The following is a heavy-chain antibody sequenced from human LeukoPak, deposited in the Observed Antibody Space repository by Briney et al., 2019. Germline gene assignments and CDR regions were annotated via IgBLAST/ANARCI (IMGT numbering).Heavy chain of an antibody. CDR3: ARGDPGYCSGGSCYRTRDAFDI. D-gene: IGHD2-15*01. CDR2: INHSGST. CDR1: GGSFSGYY. V-gene: IGHV4-34*01. Sequence: SETLSLTCAVYGGSFSGYYWSWIRQPPGKGLEWIGEINHSGSTNYNPSLKSRVTISVDTSKNQFSLKLSSVTAADTAVYYCARGDPGYCSGGSCYRTRDAFDIWGQGTTVTISS. J-gene: IGHJ3*02.